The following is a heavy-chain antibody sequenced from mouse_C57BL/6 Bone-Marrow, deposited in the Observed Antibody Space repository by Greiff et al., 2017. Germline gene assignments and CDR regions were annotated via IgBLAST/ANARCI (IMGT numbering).Heavy chain of an antibody. CDR2: IDPSDSYT. CDR3: ARKNYGSSSLFDY. V-gene: IGHV1-69*01. D-gene: IGHD1-1*01. Sequence: QVQLKQPGAELVMPGASVKLSCKASGYTFTSYWMHWVKQRPGQGLEWIGEIDPSDSYTNYNQKFKGKSTLTVDKSSSTAYMQLSSLTSEDSAVYYCARKNYGSSSLFDYWGQGTTLTVSS. J-gene: IGHJ2*01. CDR1: GYTFTSYW.